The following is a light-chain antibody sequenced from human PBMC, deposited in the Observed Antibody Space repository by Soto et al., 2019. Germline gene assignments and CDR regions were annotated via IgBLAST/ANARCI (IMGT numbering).Light chain of an antibody. Sequence: QSALSQPPSASESPVQSVTISCTGTNSDIGGYHYFSWYKHHPGRAPKLLIYEVDKRPTGVHGRFAGSKSGNTASLTVSGLQADDAADYYRVSYGGSXNYIIGTGTKVXV. CDR3: VSYGGSXNYI. J-gene: IGLJ1*01. CDR2: EVD. V-gene: IGLV2-8*01. CDR1: NSDIGGYHY.